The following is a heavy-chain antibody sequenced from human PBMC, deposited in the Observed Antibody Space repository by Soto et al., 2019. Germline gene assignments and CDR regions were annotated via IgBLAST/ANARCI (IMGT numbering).Heavy chain of an antibody. CDR2: IYWDEDK. CDR1: GFSLSTSGVG. Sequence: QITLKESGPTLVKPTQTLTLTCTFSGFSLSTSGVGVGWIRQPPGKALEWLAFIYWDEDKRYSPSLKSRLTIIKDTSKNQVVLRMTNMDPVDTATYNCAPLVVAGVTYYFDYWGQGTLVTVSS. J-gene: IGHJ4*02. V-gene: IGHV2-5*02. D-gene: IGHD2-15*01. CDR3: APLVVAGVTYYFDY.